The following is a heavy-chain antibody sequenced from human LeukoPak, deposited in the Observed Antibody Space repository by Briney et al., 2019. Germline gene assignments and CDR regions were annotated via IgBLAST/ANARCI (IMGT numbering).Heavy chain of an antibody. D-gene: IGHD2-2*01. J-gene: IGHJ6*03. CDR2: ISSSGSTI. CDR3: ARDFYTECSSTSCSNYYYYYMDV. CDR1: GFTFSDYY. Sequence: GGSLRLSCAASGFTFSDYYMSWIRQAPGKGLEWVSYISSSGSTIYYADSVKGRFTISRDNAKNSLYLQMNSLRAEDTAVYYCARDFYTECSSTSCSNYYYYYMDVWGKGTTVTVSS. V-gene: IGHV3-11*01.